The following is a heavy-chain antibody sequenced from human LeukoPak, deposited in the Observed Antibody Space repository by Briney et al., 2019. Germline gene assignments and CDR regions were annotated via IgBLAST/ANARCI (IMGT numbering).Heavy chain of an antibody. V-gene: IGHV3-7*01. CDR2: IKQDGSEK. Sequence: PGGSPRLSCAASGFTFSSYWMSWVRQAPGKGLEWVANIKQDGSEKYYVDSVKGRFTISRDNAKNSLYLQMNSLRAEDTAVYYCARDWRKWELLLDRTDYWGQGTLVTVSS. J-gene: IGHJ4*02. D-gene: IGHD1-26*01. CDR1: GFTFSSYW. CDR3: ARDWRKWELLLDRTDY.